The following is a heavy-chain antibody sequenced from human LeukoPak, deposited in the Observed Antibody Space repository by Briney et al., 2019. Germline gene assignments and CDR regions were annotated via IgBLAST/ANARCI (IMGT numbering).Heavy chain of an antibody. D-gene: IGHD2-15*01. CDR3: ARDRRDCSGGSCYGGSWFDP. J-gene: IGHJ5*02. CDR2: INPSGGST. V-gene: IGHV1-46*01. CDR1: GYTFTSYY. Sequence: GASVKASCKASGYTFTSYYMHWVRQAPGQGLEWMGIINPSGGSTSYAQKFQGRVTMTRDTSTSTVYMELSSLRSEDTAVYYCARDRRDCSGGSCYGGSWFDPWGQGTLVTVSS.